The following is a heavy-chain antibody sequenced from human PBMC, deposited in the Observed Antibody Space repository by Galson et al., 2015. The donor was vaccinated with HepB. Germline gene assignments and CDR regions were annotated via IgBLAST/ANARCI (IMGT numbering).Heavy chain of an antibody. Sequence: SLRLSCAASGFTFSTYWMYWVRQAPGKGLEWVAAIMTDGSDKYYADSVKGRCTISRDNADNSLYLQINSLRNEDTAVYYCAKDHITGWSFDSWGQGTLVTVSS. CDR3: AKDHITGWSFDS. V-gene: IGHV3-7*03. D-gene: IGHD6-19*01. CDR1: GFTFSTYW. J-gene: IGHJ4*02. CDR2: IMTDGSDK.